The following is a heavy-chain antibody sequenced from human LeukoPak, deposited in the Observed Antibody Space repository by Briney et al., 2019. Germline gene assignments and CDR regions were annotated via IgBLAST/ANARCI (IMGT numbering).Heavy chain of an antibody. CDR2: INYNGAIT. CDR3: ARDRLGPSFSVSHFDL. D-gene: IGHD3-3*02. J-gene: IGHJ4*02. V-gene: IGHV3-20*04. Sequence: GGSLRLSCATSGFTFVDYGLSWARRAPGKGLEWLCAINYNGAITDYADSVKGRFTISRDNAKNSLYLRMDSLRAEDTALYYCARDRLGPSFSVSHFDLWGQGTLVTVSS. CDR1: GFTFVDYG.